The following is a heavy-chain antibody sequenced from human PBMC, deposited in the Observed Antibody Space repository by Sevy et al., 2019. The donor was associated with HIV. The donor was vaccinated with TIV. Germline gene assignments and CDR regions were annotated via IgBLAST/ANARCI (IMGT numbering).Heavy chain of an antibody. CDR2: ISAYNGNT. CDR1: GYTFTSYG. V-gene: IGHV1-18*01. Sequence: ASVKVSCKASGYTFTSYGISWVRQAPGQGLEWMGWISAYNGNTNYPQKLQGRVTMTTDTSTSTAYMELRSLRSDDTAVYYCARARGNVLRFLEWSPYFDYWGQGTLVTVSS. J-gene: IGHJ4*02. D-gene: IGHD3-3*01. CDR3: ARARGNVLRFLEWSPYFDY.